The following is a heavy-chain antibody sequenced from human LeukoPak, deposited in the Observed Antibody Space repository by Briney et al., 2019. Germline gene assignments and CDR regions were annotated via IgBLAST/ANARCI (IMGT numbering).Heavy chain of an antibody. Sequence: PSETLSLTCTVSGGSISSYYWSWIRQPAGKGLEWIGRIYTSGITTYNPSLKSRVTMSIDTSRNQFSLKLSSVAAADTAVYYCARARDCSSTSCSPGYYFDYWGQGTLVTVSS. CDR2: IYTSGIT. J-gene: IGHJ4*02. V-gene: IGHV4-4*07. D-gene: IGHD2-2*01. CDR3: ARARDCSSTSCSPGYYFDY. CDR1: GGSISSYY.